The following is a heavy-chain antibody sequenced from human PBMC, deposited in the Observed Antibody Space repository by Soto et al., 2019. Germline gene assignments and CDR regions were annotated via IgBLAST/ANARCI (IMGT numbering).Heavy chain of an antibody. CDR3: ARGYDTALAPIF. Sequence: SETLSLTCAVYGGSFSSYHWSWIRQTPGKGLEWIGETNHLTTTNYNPSLKSRVIISLDTPKNQFSLKLSSVTAADTAVYYCARGYDTALAPIFWGQGILVTVSS. J-gene: IGHJ4*02. CDR1: GGSFSSYH. CDR2: TNHLTTT. V-gene: IGHV4-34*01. D-gene: IGHD5-18*01.